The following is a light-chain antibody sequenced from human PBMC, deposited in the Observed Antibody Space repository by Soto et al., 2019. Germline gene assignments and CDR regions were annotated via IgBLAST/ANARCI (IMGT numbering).Light chain of an antibody. V-gene: IGLV2-18*01. CDR1: SSDVGSYNR. J-gene: IGLJ1*01. CDR3: SLYISGSTYV. Sequence: QSSLTQPPSVSGSPGQSVTISCTGTSSDVGSYNRLSWYQQPPGTAPKLIMYEVNTRPSGVPDRFSGSKSGSTASLTISGLQAEDEADYYCSLYISGSTYVFGTGTKVTVL. CDR2: EVN.